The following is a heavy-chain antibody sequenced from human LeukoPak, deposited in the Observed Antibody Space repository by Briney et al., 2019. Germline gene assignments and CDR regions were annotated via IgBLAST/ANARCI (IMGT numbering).Heavy chain of an antibody. V-gene: IGHV4-39*01. J-gene: IGHJ5*02. Sequence: SETVPLTCSVSGASVTSGGFYWGWLRQSPGKGLEWIATIYYTGSTYYDPSLKSRDTISIDTSKNQFSLNVRSVSAADTAVYYCARHSGSGSLSRPFDPWGQGTLVTVTS. CDR1: GASVTSGGFY. CDR2: IYYTGST. CDR3: ARHSGSGSLSRPFDP. D-gene: IGHD3-10*01.